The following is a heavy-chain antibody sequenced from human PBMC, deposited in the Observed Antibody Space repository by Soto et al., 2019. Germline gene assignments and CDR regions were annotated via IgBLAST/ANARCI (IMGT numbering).Heavy chain of an antibody. CDR1: GGTFSSYA. D-gene: IGHD5-18*01. CDR3: ARKTMATAFDY. J-gene: IGHJ4*02. CDR2: IIPIFGTA. V-gene: IGHV1-69*13. Sequence: SVKVSCKASGGTFSSYAISWVRQAPGQGLEWMGGIIPIFGTANYAQKFQGRVTITADESTSTASLKLSSVTAADTAVYYCARKTMATAFDYWGQGTLVTVSS.